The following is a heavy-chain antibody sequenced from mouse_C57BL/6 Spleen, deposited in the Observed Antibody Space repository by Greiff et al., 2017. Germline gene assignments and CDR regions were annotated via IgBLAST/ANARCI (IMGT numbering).Heavy chain of an antibody. V-gene: IGHV1-82*01. Sequence: QVQLQQPGPELVKPGASVKISCKASGYAFSSSWMNWVKQRPGKGLEWIGRIYPGDGDTNYNGKFKGKATLTADKSSSTAYMLLSSLTSEDSAVYCCACSQALYGSSYFGYWGQGTTLTVSS. J-gene: IGHJ2*01. CDR3: ACSQALYGSSYFGY. CDR1: GYAFSSSW. CDR2: IYPGDGDT. D-gene: IGHD1-1*01.